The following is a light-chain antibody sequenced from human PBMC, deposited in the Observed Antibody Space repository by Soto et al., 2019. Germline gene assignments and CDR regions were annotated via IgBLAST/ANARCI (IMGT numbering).Light chain of an antibody. CDR2: KDS. Sequence: SYELTQPPSVSVAPGQTVRMTCAGNDIGSKSVHWYQKRPGQAPVLVIYKDSERPSGIPDRFSGSSSGTTVTLTISGVQPEDEADYYCQSADSIGDYVFGTGTKLTVL. V-gene: IGLV3-25*02. J-gene: IGLJ1*01. CDR1: DIGSKS. CDR3: QSADSIGDYV.